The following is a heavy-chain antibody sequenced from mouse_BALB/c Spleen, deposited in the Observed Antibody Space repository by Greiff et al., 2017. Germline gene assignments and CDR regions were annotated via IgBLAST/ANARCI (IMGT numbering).Heavy chain of an antibody. D-gene: IGHD2-1*01. CDR3: ARDGNYDYAMDY. J-gene: IGHJ4*01. Sequence: EVQLQQSGAELVKPGASVKLSCTASGFNIKDTYMHWVKQRPEQGLEWIGRIDPANGNTKYDPKFQGKATITADTSSNTAYLQLSSLTSEDTAVYYCARDGNYDYAMDYWGQGTTVTVSS. CDR1: GFNIKDTY. V-gene: IGHV14-3*02. CDR2: IDPANGNT.